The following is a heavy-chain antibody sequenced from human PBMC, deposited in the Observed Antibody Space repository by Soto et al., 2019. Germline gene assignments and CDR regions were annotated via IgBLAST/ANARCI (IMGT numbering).Heavy chain of an antibody. CDR1: DYSISSVYY. CDR3: PRLRTTGVTPAEFDH. D-gene: IGHD2-21*02. J-gene: IGHJ4*02. V-gene: IGHV4-38-2*01. CDR2: IYHSGNT. Sequence: SETLPLTCAVSDYSISSVYYWGWIRQPPGKGLEWIGSIYHSGNTYYNPSLKSRVTLSGDTSTHQFSLKLRSVTAADTAVYSCPRLRTTGVTPAEFDHWCQGVLVTVAS.